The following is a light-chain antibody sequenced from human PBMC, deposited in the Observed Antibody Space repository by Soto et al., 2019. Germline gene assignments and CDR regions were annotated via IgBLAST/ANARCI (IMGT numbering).Light chain of an antibody. CDR3: SSYTSIGTQGV. V-gene: IGLV2-14*01. J-gene: IGLJ1*01. CDR2: EVS. Sequence: QSALTQPASVSGSDGQSITISCTGTSGDVGDYNFVSWYQQRPGKAPKLMIYEVSNRPSGVSNRFSGSKSGTTASLTISGLQGDDEADYYCSSYTSIGTQGVFGTGTKLTVL. CDR1: SGDVGDYNF.